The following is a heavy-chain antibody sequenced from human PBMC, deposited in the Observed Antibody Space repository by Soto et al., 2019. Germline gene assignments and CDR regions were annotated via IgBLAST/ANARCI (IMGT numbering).Heavy chain of an antibody. Sequence: PGGSLRLSCAASGFTFSNYWMTWIRQVPGKGLECVANIKSDGSGENYVDSVKGRFTISRDNAKNSLYLQLSSLRPDDTAIYYCAKDVWGTEPWGQGTLVTVSS. CDR1: GFTFSNYW. J-gene: IGHJ5*01. D-gene: IGHD3-16*01. CDR3: AKDVWGTEP. V-gene: IGHV3-7*03. CDR2: IKSDGSGE.